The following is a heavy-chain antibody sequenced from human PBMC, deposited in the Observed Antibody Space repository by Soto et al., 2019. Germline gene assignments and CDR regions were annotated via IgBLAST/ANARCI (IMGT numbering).Heavy chain of an antibody. CDR1: GGSFSGYY. CDR2: INHSGST. J-gene: IGHJ6*02. Sequence: PSETLSLTCAVYGGSFSGYYWSWIRQPPGKGLEWIGEINHSGSTNYNPSLKSRVTISVDTSKDQFPLKLSSVTAADTAVYYCARGRVDFWSGTGGYGMDVWGQGTTVTVSS. D-gene: IGHD3-3*01. CDR3: ARGRVDFWSGTGGYGMDV. V-gene: IGHV4-34*01.